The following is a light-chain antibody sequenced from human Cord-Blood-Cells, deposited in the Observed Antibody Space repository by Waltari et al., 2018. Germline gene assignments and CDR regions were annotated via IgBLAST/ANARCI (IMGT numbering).Light chain of an antibody. CDR1: PDISNY. Sequence: DIQMTQSPSSLSASVGDRVTITCQASPDISNYLNWYQQKPGKAPKLLIYDASNLETGVPSRFSGSGSGTDFTFTISSLQPEDIATYYCQQYDNLPVFGGGTKVEIK. CDR3: QQYDNLPV. V-gene: IGKV1-33*01. J-gene: IGKJ4*01. CDR2: DAS.